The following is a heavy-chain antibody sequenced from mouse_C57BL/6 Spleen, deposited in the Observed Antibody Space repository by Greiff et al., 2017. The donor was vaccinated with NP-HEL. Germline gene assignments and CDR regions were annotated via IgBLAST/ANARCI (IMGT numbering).Heavy chain of an antibody. CDR2: INPGSGGT. J-gene: IGHJ4*01. D-gene: IGHD3-2*02. CDR3: ARSRGSGHPSMDY. CDR1: GYAFTNYL. Sequence: VQLQQSGAELVRPGTSVKVSCKASGYAFTNYLIEWVKQRPGQGLEWIGVINPGSGGTNYNEKFKGKATLTADKSSSTAYMQLSSLTSEDSAVYFCARSRGSGHPSMDYWGQGTSVTVSS. V-gene: IGHV1-54*01.